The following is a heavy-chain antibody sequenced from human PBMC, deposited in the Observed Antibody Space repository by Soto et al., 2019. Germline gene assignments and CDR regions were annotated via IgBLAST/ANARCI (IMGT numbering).Heavy chain of an antibody. CDR3: ARDLWVEPELYYYGMDV. CDR2: IFYSGTT. D-gene: IGHD1-1*01. Sequence: SETLSLTCSVSGDSISSADYYWSWIRQTPGKGLEWIGHIFYSGTTYYNPSLKSRLTISVDTSKNHFSLRLTSVTAADTAVYYCARDLWVEPELYYYGMDVWGQGTTVTVSS. CDR1: GDSISSADYY. J-gene: IGHJ6*02. V-gene: IGHV4-30-4*01.